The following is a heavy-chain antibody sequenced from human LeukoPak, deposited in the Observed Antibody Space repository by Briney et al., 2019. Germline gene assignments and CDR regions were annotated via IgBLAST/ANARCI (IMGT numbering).Heavy chain of an antibody. V-gene: IGHV1-24*01. D-gene: IGHD5-12*01. CDR1: GYTLTELS. CDR2: FDPEDGET. Sequence: ASVKVSCKVSGYTLTELSMHWVRQAPGKGLEWMGGFDPEDGETIYAQKFQGRVTMTEDTSTDTAYMELSSLRSEDTAVYYCARDYGGYDSGSYYYYYMDVWGKGTTVTVSS. CDR3: ARDYGGYDSGSYYYYYMDV. J-gene: IGHJ6*03.